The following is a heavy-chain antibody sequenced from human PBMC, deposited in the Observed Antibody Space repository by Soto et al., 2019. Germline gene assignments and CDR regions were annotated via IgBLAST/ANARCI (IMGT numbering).Heavy chain of an antibody. V-gene: IGHV4-34*01. J-gene: IGHJ4*02. CDR3: ARGSRYRISWPY. Sequence: SETLSLTCAVYGGSFSGYYWSWIRQPPGKGLEWIGEINHSGSTNYNPSLKSRVTISVDTSKNQFSLKLSSVTAADTAVYYCARGSRYRISWPYCGQGTLVTVSS. D-gene: IGHD6-13*01. CDR2: INHSGST. CDR1: GGSFSGYY.